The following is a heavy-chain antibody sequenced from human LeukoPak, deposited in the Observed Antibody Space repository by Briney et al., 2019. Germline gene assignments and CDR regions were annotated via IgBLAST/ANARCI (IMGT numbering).Heavy chain of an antibody. CDR3: ARTSIAAREADY. CDR1: GSTFSRYS. J-gene: IGHJ4*02. CDR2: ISNNGGST. V-gene: IGHV3-64*01. Sequence: GGSLRLSCAASGSTFSRYSMHWVRQAPGKGLEYVSAISNNGGSTYYAKSVKGRFTISRDNSKNTLYLQMGSLRAEDMAVYYCARTSIAAREADYWGQGTLVTVSS. D-gene: IGHD6-6*01.